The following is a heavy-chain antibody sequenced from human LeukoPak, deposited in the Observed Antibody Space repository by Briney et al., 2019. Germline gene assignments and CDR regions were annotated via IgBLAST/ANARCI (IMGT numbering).Heavy chain of an antibody. J-gene: IGHJ4*02. D-gene: IGHD3-22*01. V-gene: IGHV1-18*01. CDR3: ARDLQDYYDSSGYSPFDY. CDR2: ISAYNGNT. Sequence: GASVKVSCKASGYTFTSYGISWVRQAPGQGLEWMGWISAYNGNTNYAQKLQGRVTMTTDTSTSTAYMELRSLRSDDTAVYYCARDLQDYYDSSGYSPFDYWGQGTLVTVSS. CDR1: GYTFTSYG.